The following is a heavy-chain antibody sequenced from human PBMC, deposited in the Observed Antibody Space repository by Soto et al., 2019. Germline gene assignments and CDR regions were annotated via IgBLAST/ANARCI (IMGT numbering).Heavy chain of an antibody. CDR1: GGSISSGGYL. J-gene: IGHJ4*02. CDR2: IFYSGSS. CDR3: AREPGYSGTDVLY. D-gene: IGHD6-13*01. Sequence: SETVSLTCSVSGGSISSGGYLWSWIRQHPGKGLEWIGYIFYSGSSYYNPSLKSRVTMSVDTSKNQFSLELTSVTAADTAVYYCAREPGYSGTDVLYWGQGTLVTVSS. V-gene: IGHV4-31*03.